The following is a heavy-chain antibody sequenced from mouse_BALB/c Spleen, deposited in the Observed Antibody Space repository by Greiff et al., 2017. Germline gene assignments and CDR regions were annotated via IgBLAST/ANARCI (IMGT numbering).Heavy chain of an antibody. D-gene: IGHD1-1*01. V-gene: IGHV5-6-5*01. CDR2: ISSGGST. J-gene: IGHJ4*01. CDR1: GFTFSSYA. Sequence: EVQLVESGGGLVKPGGSLKLSCEASGFTFSSYATSWVRQTPEKRLEWVASISSGGSTYYPDSVNGRFTISRDNARNILYRQMSSLRSEDTSMYYCARGQGNGSIYDYAMDYWGQGTSVTVAS. CDR3: ARGQGNGSIYDYAMDY.